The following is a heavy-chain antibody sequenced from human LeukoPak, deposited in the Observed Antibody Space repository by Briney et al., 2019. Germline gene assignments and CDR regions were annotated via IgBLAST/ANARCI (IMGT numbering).Heavy chain of an antibody. CDR1: GYTFTSYG. CDR2: INPNSGGT. Sequence: ASVKVSCKASGYTFTSYGISWVRQAPGQGLEWMGRINPNSGGTNYAQKFQGRVTMTRDTSISTAYMELSRLRSDDTAVYYCARNQYEAGYSSGWYGNWFDPWGQGTLVTVSS. J-gene: IGHJ5*02. D-gene: IGHD6-19*01. CDR3: ARNQYEAGYSSGWYGNWFDP. V-gene: IGHV1-2*06.